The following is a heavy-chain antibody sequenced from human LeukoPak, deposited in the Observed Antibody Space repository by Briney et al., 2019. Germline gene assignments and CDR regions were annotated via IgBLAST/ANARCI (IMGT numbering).Heavy chain of an antibody. D-gene: IGHD6-19*01. J-gene: IGHJ4*02. CDR1: GFTFSSYA. Sequence: GGSLRLSCAASGFTFSSYAMSWVRQAPGKGLEWVSAISGSGGSTYYADSVKGRFTISRDNSKNTLYLQMNSLRAEDTAVYYCARGRSGWYYFDYWGQGTLVTVSS. CDR2: ISGSGGST. CDR3: ARGRSGWYYFDY. V-gene: IGHV3-23*01.